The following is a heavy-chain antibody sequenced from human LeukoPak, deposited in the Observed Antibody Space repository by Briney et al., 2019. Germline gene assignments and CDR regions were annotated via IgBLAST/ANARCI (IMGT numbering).Heavy chain of an antibody. V-gene: IGHV4-59*01. CDR1: SVSPSSYY. Sequence: PSETLSLTCTLSSVSPSSYYWSWIRPPPRRGLEWIGYIHYSGSTNYNPSLQRRVTISVDTSKNQVSLKLNSVTAADTAVYYCARAGTTGSWFDPWGQGTLVTVSS. CDR2: IHYSGST. CDR3: ARAGTTGSWFDP. D-gene: IGHD3-10*01. J-gene: IGHJ5*02.